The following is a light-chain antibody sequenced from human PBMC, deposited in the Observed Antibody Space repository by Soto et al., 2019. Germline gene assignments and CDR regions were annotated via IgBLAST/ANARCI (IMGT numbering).Light chain of an antibody. CDR2: DAS. Sequence: EIVLTQSPATLSLSPGERATLSCRASQSVSSSLAWYQQKPGQAPRLLIYDASNRATGIPARFSGSGSGTDFSLPISSLEPEDFAVYYCQQRSNWPPRFSFGQGTKLEIK. CDR1: QSVSSS. CDR3: QQRSNWPPRFS. V-gene: IGKV3-11*01. J-gene: IGKJ2*01.